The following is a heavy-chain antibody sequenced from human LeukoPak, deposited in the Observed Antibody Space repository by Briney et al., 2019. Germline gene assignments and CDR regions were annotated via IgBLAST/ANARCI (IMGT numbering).Heavy chain of an antibody. D-gene: IGHD6-13*01. CDR1: GFTFSRFW. CDR2: INGDGSKK. CDR3: ATAPAAADSC. Sequence: PGGSLRLSCAASGFTFSRFWMTWVRQAPGKGLEWVANINGDGSKKTYVDSVKGRFTISRDNAKNSLYLQMSSLSADDTAVYYCATAPAAADSCWGQGTLVAVSS. J-gene: IGHJ4*02. V-gene: IGHV3-7*01.